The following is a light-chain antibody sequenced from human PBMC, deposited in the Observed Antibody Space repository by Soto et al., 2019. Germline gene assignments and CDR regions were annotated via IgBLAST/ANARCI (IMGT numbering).Light chain of an antibody. V-gene: IGKV1-27*01. CDR3: QNYNSAPWT. CDR2: AAS. J-gene: IGKJ1*01. CDR1: QAITDY. Sequence: DIHITQSPSSLSASVGDRVTITCRASQAITDYLAWYQQKPGQVPNLLIFAASTLQSGVPSRFSGSGSGTYFTLTITGLQPEDVATYYCQNYNSAPWTFGQGTKVDIK.